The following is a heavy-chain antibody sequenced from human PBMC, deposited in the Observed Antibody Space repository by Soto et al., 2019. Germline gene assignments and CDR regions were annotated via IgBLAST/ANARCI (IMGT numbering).Heavy chain of an antibody. Sequence: ASVKVSCKASGYTFSSSPLHWVRQAPGQRPEWMGWINTANDDTKYSQKFRDRVTLTRDTSASTAYMEVSSLTPEDTAVYYCARDEGVASGNWGQGTLVTV. CDR2: INTANDDT. V-gene: IGHV1-3*04. CDR1: GYTFSSSP. CDR3: ARDEGVASGN. J-gene: IGHJ4*02. D-gene: IGHD1-26*01.